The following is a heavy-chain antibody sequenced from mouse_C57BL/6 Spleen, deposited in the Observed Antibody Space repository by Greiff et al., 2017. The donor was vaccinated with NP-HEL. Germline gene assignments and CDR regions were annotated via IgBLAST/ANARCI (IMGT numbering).Heavy chain of an antibody. Sequence: QVQLQQPGAELVMPGASVQLSCKASGYTFTSYWMHWVKQRPGQGLEWIGEIDPSDSYTNYNQKFKGKSTLTVDKSSSTAYMQLSSLTSEDSAVYYCARGDYDGSSRGYFDVWGTGTTVTVSS. J-gene: IGHJ1*03. CDR1: GYTFTSYW. D-gene: IGHD1-1*01. CDR2: IDPSDSYT. V-gene: IGHV1-69*01. CDR3: ARGDYDGSSRGYFDV.